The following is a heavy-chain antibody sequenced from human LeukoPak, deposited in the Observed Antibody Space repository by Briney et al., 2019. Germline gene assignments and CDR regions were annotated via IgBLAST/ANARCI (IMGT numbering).Heavy chain of an antibody. V-gene: IGHV1-2*02. CDR1: GYTVTGYY. J-gene: IGHJ5*02. D-gene: IGHD2-2*01. CDR2: IDPSTGGT. CDR3: ARTVVPAAINWFDP. Sequence: ASVKVSCKASGYTVTGYYMHWVRQAPGQGREWMGWIDPSTGGTNYAQKFQGRVTMTRDTSISTAYMELSRLTSDDTAVYYCARTVVPAAINWFDPWGQGTLVTVSS.